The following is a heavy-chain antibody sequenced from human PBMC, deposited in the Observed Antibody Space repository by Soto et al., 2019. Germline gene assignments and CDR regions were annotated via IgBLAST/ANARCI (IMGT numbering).Heavy chain of an antibody. CDR3: AKSPRLQGALHYMDV. Sequence: GGSLRLSCAASGFTFSSYAMSWVRQAPGKGLEWVSAISGSGGSTYYADSVKGRFTISRDNSKNTLYLQMNSLRAEDTAVYYCAKSPRLQGALHYMDVWGKGTTVTVSS. D-gene: IGHD1-26*01. CDR2: ISGSGGST. CDR1: GFTFSSYA. V-gene: IGHV3-23*01. J-gene: IGHJ6*03.